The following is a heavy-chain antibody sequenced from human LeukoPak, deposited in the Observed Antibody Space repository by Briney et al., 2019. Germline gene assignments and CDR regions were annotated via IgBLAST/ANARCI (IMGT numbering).Heavy chain of an antibody. J-gene: IGHJ4*02. V-gene: IGHV3-33*06. D-gene: IGHD2-15*01. Sequence: GGSLRLSCAASGFTFSSYGMHWVRQAPGKGLEWVAVVWYDGSNKYYADSVKGRFTISRDNSKSTLCLQMNSLRAEDTAVYYCAKQLGYCSDGSCYFPYWGQGTLVTVSS. CDR3: AKQLGYCSDGSCYFPY. CDR1: GFTFSSYG. CDR2: VWYDGSNK.